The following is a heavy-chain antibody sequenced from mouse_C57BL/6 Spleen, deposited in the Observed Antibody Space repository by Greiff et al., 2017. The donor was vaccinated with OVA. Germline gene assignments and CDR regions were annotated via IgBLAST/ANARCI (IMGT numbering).Heavy chain of an antibody. CDR1: GYTFTSYW. J-gene: IGHJ4*01. V-gene: IGHV1-61*01. D-gene: IGHD2-3*01. CDR2: IYPSDSET. CDR3: ARRGAYDGYPYYYAMDY. Sequence: QVQLQQPGAELVRPGSSVKLSCKASGYTFTSYWMDWVKQRPGQGLEWIGNIYPSDSETHYNQKFKDKATLTVDKSSSTAYMQLSSLTSEDSAVYYCARRGAYDGYPYYYAMDYWGQGTSVTVSS.